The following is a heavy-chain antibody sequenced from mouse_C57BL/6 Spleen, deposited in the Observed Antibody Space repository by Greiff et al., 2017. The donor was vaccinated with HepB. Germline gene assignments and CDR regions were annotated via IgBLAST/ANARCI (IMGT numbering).Heavy chain of an antibody. J-gene: IGHJ3*01. Sequence: QVQLKQSGPELVKPGASVKISCKASGYAFSSSWMNWVKQRPGKGLEWIGRIYPGDGDTNYNGKFKGKATLTADKSSSTAYMQLSSLTSEDSAVYFCAREGVWGPWFAYWGQGTLVTVSA. D-gene: IGHD2-10*02. CDR2: IYPGDGDT. V-gene: IGHV1-82*01. CDR1: GYAFSSSW. CDR3: AREGVWGPWFAY.